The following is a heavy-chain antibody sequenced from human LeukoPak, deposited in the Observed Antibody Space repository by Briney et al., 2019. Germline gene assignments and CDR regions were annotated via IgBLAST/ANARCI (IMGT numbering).Heavy chain of an antibody. D-gene: IGHD3-10*01. CDR2: ISTYNGNT. Sequence: ASVKVSCKASGYTFTKYGITWVRQAPGQGLEWMGWISTYNGNTNYAQKLQGRVTMTTDTSTSTAYMELRSLISDDAAVYYCARAGDGSGPYFDYWGQGTLVTVSS. CDR3: ARAGDGSGPYFDY. CDR1: GYTFTKYG. J-gene: IGHJ4*02. V-gene: IGHV1-18*01.